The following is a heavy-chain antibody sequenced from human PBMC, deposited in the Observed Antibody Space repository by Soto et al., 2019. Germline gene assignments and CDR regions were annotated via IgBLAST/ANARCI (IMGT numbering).Heavy chain of an antibody. CDR3: ARDATVNDYYYYGMDV. D-gene: IGHD4-4*01. V-gene: IGHV4-39*02. CDR1: GGSISSSSYY. Sequence: SETLSLTCTVSGGSISSSSYYWGWIRQPPGTGLEWIGSIYYSGSTYYNPSLKSRVTISVDTSKNQFSLKLSSVTAADTAVYYCARDATVNDYYYYGMDVWGQGTTVTVSS. J-gene: IGHJ6*02. CDR2: IYYSGST.